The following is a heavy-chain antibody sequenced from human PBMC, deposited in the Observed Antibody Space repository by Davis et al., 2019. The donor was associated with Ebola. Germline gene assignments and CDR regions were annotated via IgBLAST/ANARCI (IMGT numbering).Heavy chain of an antibody. D-gene: IGHD1-26*01. J-gene: IGHJ2*01. CDR3: ARDPGELLFWYFDL. CDR1: GIAFSDYG. Sequence: GESLKISCEASGIAFSDYGMNWVRQAPGKGLEWVSYISSSRSTIYYADSVKGRFTISRDNAKNSLYLQMNSLRDEDTAVYYCARDPGELLFWYFDLWGRGTLVTVSS. V-gene: IGHV3-48*02. CDR2: ISSSRSTI.